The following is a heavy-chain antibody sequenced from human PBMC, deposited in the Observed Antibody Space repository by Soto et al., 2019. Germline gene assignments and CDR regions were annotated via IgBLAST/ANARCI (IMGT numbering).Heavy chain of an antibody. V-gene: IGHV3-21*01. D-gene: IGHD6-6*01. CDR3: TTEYNSRQDLNH. J-gene: IGHJ5*02. Sequence: EVHLVESGGGRVEPGVSLRLSCATSGFTFCTYSMNWLRQARGKGLEWVSSISATGTYTFYADSLKGRFTISRDNARNSLFLQMNSLRVEDTALYYCTTEYNSRQDLNHWGQGALVTVSS. CDR2: ISATGTYT. CDR1: GFTFCTYS.